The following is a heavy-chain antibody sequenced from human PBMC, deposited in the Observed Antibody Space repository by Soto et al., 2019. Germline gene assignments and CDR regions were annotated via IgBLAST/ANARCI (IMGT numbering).Heavy chain of an antibody. CDR3: ARRYSSGWYHFDY. CDR1: GGSFSGYY. D-gene: IGHD6-19*01. V-gene: IGHV4-34*01. Sequence: SETLSLTCAVYGGSFSGYYWSWIRQPPGKGLEWIGEINHSGSTNYNPSLKSRVTISVDTSKNQFSLKLTSVTAADTAVYYCARRYSSGWYHFDYWGQGTLVTVSS. CDR2: INHSGST. J-gene: IGHJ4*02.